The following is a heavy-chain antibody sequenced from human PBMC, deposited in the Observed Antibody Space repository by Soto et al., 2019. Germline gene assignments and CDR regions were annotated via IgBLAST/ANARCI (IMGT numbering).Heavy chain of an antibody. D-gene: IGHD5-12*01. V-gene: IGHV3-23*01. J-gene: IGHJ6*04. Sequence: EVQLLESGGGLVLPGGSLRLSCVASGFTFRGCAMSWVRQAPGKGPAWVSGISGSGANTYYTDSVKGPCPVSRDDSKNILFLQSNSLRAVDAAVYYCARSPHPLPSSDYVGNYTPVWGKGNTVPVPS. CDR1: GFTFRGCA. CDR2: ISGSGANT. CDR3: ARSPHPLPSSDYVGNYTPV.